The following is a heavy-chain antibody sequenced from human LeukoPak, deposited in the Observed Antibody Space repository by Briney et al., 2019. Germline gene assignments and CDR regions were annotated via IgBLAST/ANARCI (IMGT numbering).Heavy chain of an antibody. CDR2: IYYSGST. V-gene: IGHV4-39*07. CDR1: GGSISSSSYY. CDR3: ARVVYDSSGSHAFDI. D-gene: IGHD3-22*01. Sequence: SETLSLTCTVSGGSISSSSYYWGWIRQPPGKGLEWIGSIYYSGSTNYNPSLKSRVTISVDTSKNQFSLKLSSVTAADTAVYYCARVVYDSSGSHAFDIWGQGTMVTVSS. J-gene: IGHJ3*02.